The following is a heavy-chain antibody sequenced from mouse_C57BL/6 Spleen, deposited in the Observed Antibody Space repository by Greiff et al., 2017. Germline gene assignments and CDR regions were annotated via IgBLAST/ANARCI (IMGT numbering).Heavy chain of an antibody. V-gene: IGHV1-26*01. J-gene: IGHJ4*01. CDR1: GYTFTDYY. CDR3: ARCYYGSSFYYYAMDY. CDR2: INPNNGGT. D-gene: IGHD1-1*01. Sequence: VQLQQSGPELVKPGASVKISCKASGYTFTDYYMNWVKQSHGKSLEWIGDINPNNGGTSYNQKFKGKATLTVDKSSSTAYMELRSLTSEDSAVYYCARCYYGSSFYYYAMDYWGQGTSVTVSS.